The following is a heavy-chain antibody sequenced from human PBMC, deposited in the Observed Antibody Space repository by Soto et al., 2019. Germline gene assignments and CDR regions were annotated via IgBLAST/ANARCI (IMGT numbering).Heavy chain of an antibody. J-gene: IGHJ2*01. CDR1: GFTVSSNY. Sequence: PGGSLRLSCAASGFTVSSNYMSWVRQAPGKGLEWVSVIYSGGSTYYADSVKGRFTISRDNSKNTLYLQMNSLRAEDTAVYYCARERTTVTTSPSWYFDLWGRGTLVTAPQ. V-gene: IGHV3-53*01. CDR2: IYSGGST. CDR3: ARERTTVTTSPSWYFDL. D-gene: IGHD4-17*01.